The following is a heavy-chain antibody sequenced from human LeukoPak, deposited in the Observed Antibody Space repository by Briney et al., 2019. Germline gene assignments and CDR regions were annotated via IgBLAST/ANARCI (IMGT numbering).Heavy chain of an antibody. CDR3: ARVGSDWNDVRYNWFDP. CDR1: GGSISSGDYS. V-gene: IGHV4-30-2*01. J-gene: IGHJ5*02. CDR2: IFQSGST. D-gene: IGHD1-1*01. Sequence: SQTLSLTCAVSGGSISSGDYSWSWIRQPPGKGMEWIGYIFQSGSTYYNPSLKSRVTISVDRSKNQFSLKLSSVTAADTAVYYCARVGSDWNDVRYNWFDPWGQGTLVTVSS.